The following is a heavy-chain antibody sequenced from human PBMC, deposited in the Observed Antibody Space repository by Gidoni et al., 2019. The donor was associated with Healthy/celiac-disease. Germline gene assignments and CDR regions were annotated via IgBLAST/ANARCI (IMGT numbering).Heavy chain of an antibody. J-gene: IGHJ2*01. D-gene: IGHD6-19*01. CDR1: GYSFTSYW. CDR2: IYPGDSDT. CDR3: ARRYGGVAGTGYWYFDL. V-gene: IGHV5-51*03. Sequence: ELQLLQSGAEVKQPGESLKHSCQGSGYSFTSYWIGWVRQMPGKGLEWMGIIYPGDSDTRYGPSFQGQVTISADKSISTAYLQWSSLKASDTAMYYCARRYGGVAGTGYWYFDLWGRGTLVTVSS.